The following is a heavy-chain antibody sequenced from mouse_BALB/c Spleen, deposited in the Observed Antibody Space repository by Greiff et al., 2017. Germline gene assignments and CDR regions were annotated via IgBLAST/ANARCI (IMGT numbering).Heavy chain of an antibody. CDR3: ARGMGDYDTGFAY. D-gene: IGHD2-4*01. CDR2: IRNKANGYTT. J-gene: IGHJ3*01. V-gene: IGHV7-3*02. Sequence: EVKLVESGGGLVQPGGSLRLSCATSGFTFTDYYMSWVRQPPGKALEWLGFIRNKANGYTTEYSASVKGRFTISRDNYQCILYLQMNTLGAEDSATYYCARGMGDYDTGFAYWGQGTLVTVSA. CDR1: GFTFTDYY.